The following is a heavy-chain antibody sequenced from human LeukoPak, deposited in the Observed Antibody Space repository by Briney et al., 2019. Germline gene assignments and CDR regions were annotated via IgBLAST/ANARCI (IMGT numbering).Heavy chain of an antibody. D-gene: IGHD6-19*01. Sequence: SETLSLTCTVSGGSISSYYWSWIRQPPGKGLEWIGYIYYSGSTYYNPSLKSRVTISVDTSKNQFSLKLSSVTAADTAVYYCARVPSGWRFDYWGQGTLVTVSS. J-gene: IGHJ4*02. V-gene: IGHV4-59*08. CDR2: IYYSGST. CDR1: GGSISSYY. CDR3: ARVPSGWRFDY.